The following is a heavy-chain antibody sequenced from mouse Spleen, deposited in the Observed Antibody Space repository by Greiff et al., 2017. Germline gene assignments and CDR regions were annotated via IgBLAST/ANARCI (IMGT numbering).Heavy chain of an antibody. CDR2: IYIGNGYT. J-gene: IGHJ2*01. V-gene: IGHV1-58*01. CDR1: GYTFTSYG. D-gene: IGHD2-1*01. CDR3: DY. Sequence: VQLQQSGAELVRPGSSVKMSCKTSGYTFTSYGINWVKQRPGQGLEWIGYIYIGNGYTEYNEKFKGKATLTSDTSEDSAIYFCAKTADYGNYEVYFDYWGQGTTLTVSS.